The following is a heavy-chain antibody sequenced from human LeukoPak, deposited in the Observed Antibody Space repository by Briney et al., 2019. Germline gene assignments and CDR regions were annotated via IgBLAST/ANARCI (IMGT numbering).Heavy chain of an antibody. Sequence: SETLSLTFAVSSGSISSSNWWSWVRQPPGKGLEWIGEIYHSGSTNYNPSHESRVTISVDTSKNQFSLKLSSVTAADTAVFYCSRGPRGMATISFDQWGQGTLVTVSS. V-gene: IGHV4-4*02. CDR2: IYHSGST. CDR3: SRGPRGMATISFDQ. D-gene: IGHD5-24*01. CDR1: SGSISSSNW. J-gene: IGHJ4*02.